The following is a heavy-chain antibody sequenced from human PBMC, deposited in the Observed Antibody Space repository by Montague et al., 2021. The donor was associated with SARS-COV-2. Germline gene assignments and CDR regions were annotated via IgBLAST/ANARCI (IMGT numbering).Heavy chain of an antibody. CDR2: IYHNGKT. V-gene: IGHV4-39*01. CDR3: AEEVQFHLDF. CDR1: GDSITNTRYY. D-gene: IGHD5-24*01. J-gene: IGHJ4*02. Sequence: SETLSLTCDVSGDSITNTRYYWAWIRQTPGAALEWLGSIYHNGKTYYNPSLKSRVFLSIDTSKNQFSLRLSSVTASETAVYFCAEEVQFHLDFWGQGTLVAVSS.